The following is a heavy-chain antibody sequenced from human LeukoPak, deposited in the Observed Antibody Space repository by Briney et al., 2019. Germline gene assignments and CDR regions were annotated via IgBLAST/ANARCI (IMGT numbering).Heavy chain of an antibody. CDR1: GYSFTTYC. V-gene: IGHV5-51*01. J-gene: IGHJ4*02. CDR3: ARKEYYGSGSYYRPFDY. CDR2: IYPGDSNT. Sequence: GESLKISCKGSGYSFTTYCIGWVRQMPGKGLEWMGIIYPGDSNTRYSPSFQGQVTISADKSISTAYLQWSSLKASDTAMYYCARKEYYGSGSYYRPFDYWGQGTLVTVSS. D-gene: IGHD3-10*01.